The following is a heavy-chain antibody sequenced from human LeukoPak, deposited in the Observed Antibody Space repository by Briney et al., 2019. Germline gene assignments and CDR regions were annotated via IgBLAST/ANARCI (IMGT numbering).Heavy chain of an antibody. CDR2: IYTSGST. CDR1: GGPISSGSYY. J-gene: IGHJ5*02. Sequence: SETLSLTCTVSGGPISSGSYYWSWIRQPAGKGLEWIGRIYTSGSTNYNPSLKSRVTISVDTSKNQFPLKLSSVTAADTAVYYCARGGYLPEVWFDPWGQGTLVTVSS. V-gene: IGHV4-61*02. D-gene: IGHD5-18*01. CDR3: ARGGYLPEVWFDP.